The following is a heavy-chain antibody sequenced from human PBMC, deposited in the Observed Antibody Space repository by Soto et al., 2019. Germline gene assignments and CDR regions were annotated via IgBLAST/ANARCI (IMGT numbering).Heavy chain of an antibody. CDR3: TRPCRYCNGGGPGNWFDP. Sequence: QVQLVESGGGLVKPGGSLRLACATSGFTFTDYDMSWIRQAPGKGLEWVSYISYSGTTIYYADSVRGRFAISRDNAEKSLYLHMNSLRAEDTAVYYCTRPCRYCNGGGPGNWFDPWGQGTLVIVSS. J-gene: IGHJ5*02. CDR2: ISYSGTTI. CDR1: GFTFTDYD. D-gene: IGHD2-8*02. V-gene: IGHV3-11*01.